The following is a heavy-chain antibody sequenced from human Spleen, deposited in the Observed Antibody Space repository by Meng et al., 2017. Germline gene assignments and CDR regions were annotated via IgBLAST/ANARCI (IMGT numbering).Heavy chain of an antibody. J-gene: IGHJ4*02. Sequence: GESLKISCAASGFTFSSYSMNWVRQAPGKGLEWVSSISSSSSYIYYADSVKGRFTISRDNAKNSLYLQMNSLRAEDTAVYYCARDRLGAVTEDYWGQGTLVTVSS. D-gene: IGHD4-17*01. CDR1: GFTFSSYS. CDR3: ARDRLGAVTEDY. CDR2: ISSSSSYI. V-gene: IGHV3-21*01.